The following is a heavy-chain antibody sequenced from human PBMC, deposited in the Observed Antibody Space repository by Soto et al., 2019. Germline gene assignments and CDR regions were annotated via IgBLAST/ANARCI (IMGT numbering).Heavy chain of an antibody. Sequence: GGSLRLSCAASGFTFGSYWMNWVRQAPGKGLVWVSRIDSDGSSTTYADSVKGRFTTSRDNAKNTLYLQMSSLRVEDTAVYYCARGRPYGMDVWGQGTTVTVSS. CDR2: IDSDGSST. CDR3: ARGRPYGMDV. J-gene: IGHJ6*02. V-gene: IGHV3-74*01. CDR1: GFTFGSYW.